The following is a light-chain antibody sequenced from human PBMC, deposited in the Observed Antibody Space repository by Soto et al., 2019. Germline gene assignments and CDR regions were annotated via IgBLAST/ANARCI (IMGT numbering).Light chain of an antibody. CDR2: DVS. Sequence: QSVLTQPASVSGSPGQSITISCTGTSSDVGGYNYVSWYQQHPGKAPKLMICDVSNRPSGVSNRFSGSKSGNTASLTISGLQAEDEADYYCSSYTSSSTPGRVFGTGTKVTVL. CDR3: SSYTSSSTPGRV. V-gene: IGLV2-14*01. CDR1: SSDVGGYNY. J-gene: IGLJ1*01.